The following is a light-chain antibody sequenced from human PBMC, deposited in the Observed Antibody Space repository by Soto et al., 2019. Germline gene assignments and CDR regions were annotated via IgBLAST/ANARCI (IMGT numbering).Light chain of an antibody. CDR1: QSVPRSY. CDR3: QQYGNPRIT. CDR2: GAS. Sequence: EIVLTQSPGTLSLSPGERATLSCRASQSVPRSYLAWYQQKPGQAPRLLIYGASSRAAGIPDRFSGSGSETDFTLTISRLEPEDFALYFCQQYGNPRITFGQGTRLEI. V-gene: IGKV3-20*01. J-gene: IGKJ5*01.